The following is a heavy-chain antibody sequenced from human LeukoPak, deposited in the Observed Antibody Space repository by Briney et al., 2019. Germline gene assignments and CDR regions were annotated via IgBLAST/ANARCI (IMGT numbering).Heavy chain of an antibody. CDR2: ISDDGRST. CDR3: ARSYGSGVPTSY. D-gene: IGHD6-19*01. V-gene: IGHV3-74*01. CDR1: GVSFRNYW. J-gene: IGHJ4*02. Sequence: PGGSLRLSCAASGVSFRNYWMHWVRQAPGKGLVWVSNISDDGRSTDYAHSVEGRFTISRDNAKNTLRLQMNSLRAEDTAVYYCARSYGSGVPTSYWGQGTLVTVSS.